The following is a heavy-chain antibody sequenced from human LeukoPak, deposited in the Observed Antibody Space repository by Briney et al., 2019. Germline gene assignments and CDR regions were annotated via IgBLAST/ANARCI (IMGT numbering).Heavy chain of an antibody. CDR3: ARLTLGDYYYYYMDV. J-gene: IGHJ6*03. Sequence: ASVKVSCKASGYTFTGYYMHWVRQAPGQGLEWMGWINPNSGGTNYAQKFQGRVTMTRDTSISTAYMELSRLRSDDTAVYYCARLTLGDYYYYYMDVWGKGTTVTVSS. V-gene: IGHV1-2*02. CDR2: INPNSGGT. D-gene: IGHD1-14*01. CDR1: GYTFTGYY.